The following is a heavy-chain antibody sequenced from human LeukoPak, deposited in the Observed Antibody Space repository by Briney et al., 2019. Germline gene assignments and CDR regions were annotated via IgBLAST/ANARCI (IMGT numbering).Heavy chain of an antibody. CDR2: IYYSGST. Sequence: ETLSLTCTVSGGFISSYYWSWIRQPPGKGLEWIGFIYYSGSTNYNPSLKSRVTISVDTSKNQFSLKLSSVTAADTAVYYCARPSLDYGGIDAFDFWGQGTLASVSS. CDR3: ARPSLDYGGIDAFDF. V-gene: IGHV4-59*08. D-gene: IGHD4-23*01. CDR1: GGFISSYY. J-gene: IGHJ3*01.